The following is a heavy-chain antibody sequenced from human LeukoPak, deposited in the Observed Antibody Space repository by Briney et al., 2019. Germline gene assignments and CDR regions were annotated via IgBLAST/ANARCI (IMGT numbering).Heavy chain of an antibody. CDR3: AKSGGSRPLYFDS. V-gene: IGHV5-51*01. Sequence: GESLKISCKGSGYTFSNHWIGWVRQMPGRGLEWMGIIYPGDSDTRYNPSIHGQVTISADKSTTTAYIQWHSLEASDTAMYFCAKSGGSRPLYFDSWGQGTLVTVSS. D-gene: IGHD2-15*01. J-gene: IGHJ4*02. CDR1: GYTFSNHW. CDR2: IYPGDSDT.